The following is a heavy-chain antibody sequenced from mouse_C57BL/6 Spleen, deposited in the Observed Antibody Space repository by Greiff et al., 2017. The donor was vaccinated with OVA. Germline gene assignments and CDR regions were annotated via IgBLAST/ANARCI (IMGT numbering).Heavy chain of an antibody. D-gene: IGHD1-1*01. CDR3: AREYYGSSYGY. CDR2: IDPSDSET. J-gene: IGHJ2*01. CDR1: GYTFTSYW. Sequence: QVQLQQPGAELVRPGSSVKLSCKASGYTFTSYWMHWVKQRPIQGLEWIGNIDPSDSETPYNQNFKDKATLTVDKSSSTAYLQLSSLTSEDSAVYYCAREYYGSSYGYWGQGTTLTVSS. V-gene: IGHV1-52*01.